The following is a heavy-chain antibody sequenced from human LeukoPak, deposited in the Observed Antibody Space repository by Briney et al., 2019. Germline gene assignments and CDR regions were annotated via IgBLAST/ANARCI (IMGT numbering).Heavy chain of an antibody. J-gene: IGHJ5*02. CDR3: ARQLGYCSSTSCRAFDP. CDR1: GGSISSGSYH. Sequence: PSETLSLTCTVSGGSISSGSYHWSWILQPAGKGLEWIGRIYTSGSTNYNPSLKSRVTISVDTSKNQFYLKLSSVTAADTAVYYCARQLGYCSSTSCRAFDPWGQGTLVAVSS. V-gene: IGHV4-61*02. CDR2: IYTSGST. D-gene: IGHD2-2*01.